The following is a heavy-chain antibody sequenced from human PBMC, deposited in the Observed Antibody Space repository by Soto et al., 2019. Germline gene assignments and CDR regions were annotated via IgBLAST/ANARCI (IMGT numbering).Heavy chain of an antibody. V-gene: IGHV1-69*01. CDR2: FIPIFRTP. D-gene: IGHD2-15*01. J-gene: IGHJ5*02. CDR3: ARQGYCSGVSCYNNWFDP. Sequence: QVQLVQSGAEVKKPGSSVKVSCKASGGTFSNYTISWLRQAPGQGLEWMGGFIPIFRTPNYAQKFRGRVKITADDSTNTAYMELSSLRSEDTAVYYCARQGYCSGVSCYNNWFDPWGQGTLVTVSS. CDR1: GGTFSNYT.